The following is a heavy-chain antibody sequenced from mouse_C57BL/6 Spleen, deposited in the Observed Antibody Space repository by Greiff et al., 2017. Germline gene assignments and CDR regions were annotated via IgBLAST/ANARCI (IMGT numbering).Heavy chain of an antibody. Sequence: QVQLQQPGAELVKPGASVKMSCEASGYTFTSYWITWVKQRPGQGLEWIGDIYPGSGSTTYNEKFKSKATLTVDTSSSTAYMQLSSLTSEDSAVYYCARSSSGYDYYAMDYWGQGTSVTVSS. CDR3: ARSSSGYDYYAMDY. CDR1: GYTFTSYW. D-gene: IGHD3-2*02. J-gene: IGHJ4*01. CDR2: IYPGSGST. V-gene: IGHV1-55*01.